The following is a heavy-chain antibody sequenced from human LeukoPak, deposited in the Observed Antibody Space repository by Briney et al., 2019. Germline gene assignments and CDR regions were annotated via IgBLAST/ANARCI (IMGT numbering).Heavy chain of an antibody. Sequence: PGGSLRLSCTVSGFTFSGYWMSWVRQAPGKGLEWVANIRDDGGLKNYVGSVKGRFTISRDNAKNSVSLQMNSLRAEDTAVYYCARDLPWGYFDYWGQGTLVTVSS. D-gene: IGHD7-27*01. CDR3: ARDLPWGYFDY. V-gene: IGHV3-7*01. CDR2: IRDDGGLK. J-gene: IGHJ4*02. CDR1: GFTFSGYW.